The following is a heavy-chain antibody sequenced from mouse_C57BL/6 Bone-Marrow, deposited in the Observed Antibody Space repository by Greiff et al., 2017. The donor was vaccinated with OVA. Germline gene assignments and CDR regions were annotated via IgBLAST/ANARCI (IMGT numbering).Heavy chain of an antibody. D-gene: IGHD1-1*01. J-gene: IGHJ2*01. CDR3: ARGANCDY. CDR1: GYSITSGYY. CDR2: ISYDGSN. Sequence: DVHLVESGPGLVKPSQSLSLTCSVTGYSITSGYYWNWIRQFPGNKLEWMGYISYDGSNNYNPSLKNRISITRDTSKNQFFLKLNSVTTEDTATYYCARGANCDYWGQGTTLTVSS. V-gene: IGHV3-6*01.